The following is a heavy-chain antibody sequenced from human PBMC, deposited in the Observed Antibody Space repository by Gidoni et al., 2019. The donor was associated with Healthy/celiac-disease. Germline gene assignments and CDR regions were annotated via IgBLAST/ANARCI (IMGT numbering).Heavy chain of an antibody. V-gene: IGHV3-21*01. CDR3: ARDGYSSGSAYY. CDR1: GVSFSSYS. J-gene: IGHJ4*02. Sequence: EVPLVESWGGLVKAGGSLRLSCAASGVSFSSYSMNWVRQAPGKGLEWVSSISSSSSYIYYADSVKGRFTISRDNAKNSLYLQMNSLRAEDTAVYYCARDGYSSGSAYYWGQGTLVTVSS. CDR2: ISSSSSYI. D-gene: IGHD6-19*01.